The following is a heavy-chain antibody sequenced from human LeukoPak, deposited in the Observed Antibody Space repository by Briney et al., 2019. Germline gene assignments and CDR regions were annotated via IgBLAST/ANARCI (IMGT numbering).Heavy chain of an antibody. J-gene: IGHJ4*02. V-gene: IGHV3-21*01. CDR2: INSASNFI. D-gene: IGHD3-22*01. CDR1: GFTFRTFT. Sequence: GGSLRLSCAASGFTFRTFTMHWVRQAPGKGLEWVSSINSASNFIYYADSVKGRFTISRDNAKNSLYLQMSSLKVEDTAVYYCAGDSPYYFDSSGDYVSDYWGQGALVTVSS. CDR3: AGDSPYYFDSSGDYVSDY.